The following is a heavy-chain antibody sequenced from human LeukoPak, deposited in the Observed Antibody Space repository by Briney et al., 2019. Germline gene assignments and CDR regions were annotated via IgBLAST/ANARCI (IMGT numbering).Heavy chain of an antibody. Sequence: PGGSLRLSCAASGFTVSSNYMSWVRQAPGKGLEWVSVIYSGGSTYYADSVKGRFTISRDNSKNTLYLQMNSPRAEDTAVYYCARDFYGHCSGGSCYYYYGMDVWGQGTTVTVSS. J-gene: IGHJ6*02. CDR2: IYSGGST. D-gene: IGHD2-15*01. V-gene: IGHV3-66*01. CDR1: GFTVSSNY. CDR3: ARDFYGHCSGGSCYYYYGMDV.